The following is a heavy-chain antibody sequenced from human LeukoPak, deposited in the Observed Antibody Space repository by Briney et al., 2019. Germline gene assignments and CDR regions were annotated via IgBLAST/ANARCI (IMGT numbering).Heavy chain of an antibody. Sequence: QSGGSLRLSCAASGFTFSSYGMHWVRQAPGKGLEWVAVISYDGSNKYYADSVKGRFTISRDNSKNTLYLQMNSLRAEDTAVYYCAKDRDGIVGATYFDYWGQGTLVTVSS. J-gene: IGHJ4*02. CDR3: AKDRDGIVGATYFDY. CDR1: GFTFSSYG. CDR2: ISYDGSNK. V-gene: IGHV3-30*18. D-gene: IGHD1-26*01.